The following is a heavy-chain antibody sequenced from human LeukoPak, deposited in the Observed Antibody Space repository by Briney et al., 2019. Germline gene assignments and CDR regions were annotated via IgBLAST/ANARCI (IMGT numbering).Heavy chain of an antibody. CDR3: AKGSEYSSSVFDY. J-gene: IGHJ4*02. V-gene: IGHV3-33*06. CDR1: GFTFSSCG. CDR2: IWYNGNNK. Sequence: GRSLRLSCAASGFTFSSCGMHWVRQAPGKGLEWVAVIWYNGNNKYYADSVKGRFTISRDNSKNTLYLQMNSLRAEDTAVYYCAKGSEYSSSVFDYWGQGTLVTVSS. D-gene: IGHD6-6*01.